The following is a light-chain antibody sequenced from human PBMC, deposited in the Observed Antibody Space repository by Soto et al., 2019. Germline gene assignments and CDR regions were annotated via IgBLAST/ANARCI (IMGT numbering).Light chain of an antibody. CDR3: HQSYSAPPT. V-gene: IGKV3-20*01. CDR1: QSVSSNY. J-gene: IGKJ2*01. CDR2: GAS. Sequence: EIVLTQSPGTLSLSPGERATLSCGASQSVSSNYLAWYQQKPGQTPRLLIYGASSRATGIPDRFTGSGSGTDFTLTISSLQPEDFATYYCHQSYSAPPTFGQGTKLDIK.